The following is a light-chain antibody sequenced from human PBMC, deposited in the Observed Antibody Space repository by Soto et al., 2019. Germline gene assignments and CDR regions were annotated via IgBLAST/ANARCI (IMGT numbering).Light chain of an antibody. CDR3: QQYETYWS. CDR2: KAS. V-gene: IGKV1-5*03. Sequence: DIQMTQSPSTLSASVGDRVTITSRAIKNIINGLAWYQQKPGKAPKVLIYKASSLESGVPSRFSGSGSGTEFTLTISSLHPDDFATYYCQQYETYWSFGQGTKVEIK. J-gene: IGKJ1*01. CDR1: KNIING.